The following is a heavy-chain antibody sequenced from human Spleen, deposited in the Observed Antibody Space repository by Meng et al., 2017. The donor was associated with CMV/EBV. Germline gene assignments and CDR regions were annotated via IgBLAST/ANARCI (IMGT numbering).Heavy chain of an antibody. CDR1: GYTFTGYY. J-gene: IGHJ4*02. V-gene: IGHV1-2*02. D-gene: IGHD2-2*01. CDR2: INPNSGGT. Sequence: ASVKVSCKASGYTFTGYYIHWVRQAPGQGLEWMGWINPNSGGTNYAQKFQGRVTMSSDTSISTAYMELNRLKSDDTAGYYCARGGYAVRNPVAYWGQGTPVTVSS. CDR3: ARGGYAVRNPVAY.